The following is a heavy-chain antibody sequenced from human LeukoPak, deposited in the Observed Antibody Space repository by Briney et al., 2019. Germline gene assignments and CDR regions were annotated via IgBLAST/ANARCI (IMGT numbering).Heavy chain of an antibody. D-gene: IGHD4-17*01. CDR1: GFTFSSYA. V-gene: IGHV3-23*01. J-gene: IGHJ4*02. CDR2: ISGSGGST. Sequence: GGSLRLSWAASGFTFSSYAMSWVRQAPGKGLEWVSAISGSGGSTYYADSVTGRFTISRDNSKNTLYLQMNSLRAEDTAVYYCAKKFTGTTVISGDYFDYWGQGTLVTVSS. CDR3: AKKFTGTTVISGDYFDY.